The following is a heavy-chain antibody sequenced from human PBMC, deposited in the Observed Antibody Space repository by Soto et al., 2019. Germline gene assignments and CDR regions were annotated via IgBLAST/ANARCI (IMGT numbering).Heavy chain of an antibody. J-gene: IGHJ5*02. D-gene: IGHD2-8*01. CDR1: GYSISRGYY. CDR2: IYYSGST. V-gene: IGHV4-38-2*01. CDR3: ARDNGDSGVGWFDP. Sequence: LSLTCGVSGYSISRGYYWSWIRQPPGKGLEWIGYIYYSGSTNYNPSLKSRVTISIDTSKNQFSLRLNSVIAADTAVYYCARDNGDSGVGWFDPWGQGILVTVSS.